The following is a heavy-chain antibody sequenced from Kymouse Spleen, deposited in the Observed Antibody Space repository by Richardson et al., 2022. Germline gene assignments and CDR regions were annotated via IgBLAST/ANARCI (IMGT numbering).Heavy chain of an antibody. CDR3: ARGGILLWFGEFVY. D-gene: IGHD3-10*01. CDR1: GGSFSGYY. J-gene: IGHJ4*02. V-gene: IGHV4-34*01. Sequence: QVQLQQWGAGLLKPSETLSLTCAVYGGSFSGYYWSWIRQPPGKGLEWIGEINHSGSTNYNPSLKSRVTISVDTSKNQFSLKLSSVTAADTAVYYCARGGILLWFGEFVYWGQGTLVTVSS. CDR2: INHSGST.